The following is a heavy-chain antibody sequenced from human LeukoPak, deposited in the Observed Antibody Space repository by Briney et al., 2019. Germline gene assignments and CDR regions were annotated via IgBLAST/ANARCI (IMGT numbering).Heavy chain of an antibody. CDR2: IFYRGSI. CDR3: ARGVVLGQDDAFDI. V-gene: IGHV4-59*12. D-gene: IGHD3/OR15-3a*01. Sequence: SETLSLTCTVSGGSISKYYWSWIRQPPGKGLEWLGYIFYRGSIDYSPSLQSRVTISVDTSKNHLSLRLTSVTAADTAVYFCARGVVLGQDDAFDIWGRGTMVTVSS. CDR1: GGSISKYY. J-gene: IGHJ3*02.